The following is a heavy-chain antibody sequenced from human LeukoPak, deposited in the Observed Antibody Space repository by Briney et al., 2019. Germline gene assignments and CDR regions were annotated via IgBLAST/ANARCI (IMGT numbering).Heavy chain of an antibody. CDR1: GDSISSYY. CDR3: ARVRDGYQGSCMDV. D-gene: IGHD5-24*01. V-gene: IGHV4-59*01. J-gene: IGHJ6*03. Sequence: SETLSLTCTVSGDSISSYYWSWIRQPPGKGLEWIGYIYYSGSTKYNPSLKSRVTISIDTSKNQFSLKLISVTAADTAVYYCARVRDGYQGSCMDVWGKGTTVTVSS. CDR2: IYYSGST.